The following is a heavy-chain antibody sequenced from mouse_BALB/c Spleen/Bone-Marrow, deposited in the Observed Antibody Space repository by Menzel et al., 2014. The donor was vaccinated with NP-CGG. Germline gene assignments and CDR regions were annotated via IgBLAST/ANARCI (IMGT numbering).Heavy chain of an antibody. J-gene: IGHJ4*01. CDR2: IDPANGNT. Sequence: EVQLQESGAGLVKPGASVKLTCTASGFNIKDTYMHWVKQRPEQGLEWIGRIDPANGNTKYDPKFQGKATITADTSSNTAYLQLSSLTSEDTAVYYCARWEYYAMDYWGQGTSVTVSS. V-gene: IGHV14-3*02. D-gene: IGHD4-1*01. CDR3: ARWEYYAMDY. CDR1: GFNIKDTY.